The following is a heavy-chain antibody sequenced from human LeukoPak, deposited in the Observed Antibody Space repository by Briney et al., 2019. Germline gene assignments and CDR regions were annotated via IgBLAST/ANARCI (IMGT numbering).Heavy chain of an antibody. Sequence: GASVKVSCKASGYTFTGYYIYWVRQAPGQGLEWMGWMNPNGGGTNHVQKFQGRVTMTTDTSTSTAYMELRSLRSDDTAVYYCAREALAYYYDSSGYYPVDYWGQGTLVTVSS. V-gene: IGHV1-2*02. CDR3: AREALAYYYDSSGYYPVDY. J-gene: IGHJ4*02. CDR1: GYTFTGYY. D-gene: IGHD3-22*01. CDR2: MNPNGGGT.